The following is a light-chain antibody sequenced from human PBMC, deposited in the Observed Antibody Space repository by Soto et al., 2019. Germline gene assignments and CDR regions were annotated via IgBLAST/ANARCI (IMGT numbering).Light chain of an antibody. CDR1: QSVSSN. CDR2: GAS. CDR3: QQYNNWPRR. Sequence: EIVMTQSPATLSVSPGERATLSCRASQSVSSNLAWYQQPPGQAPRLLIYGASTIATGIPARFSGSGSGTEFTLTISSLQSEDFAVYYCQQYNNWPRRFGQGTKVEIK. J-gene: IGKJ1*01. V-gene: IGKV3-15*01.